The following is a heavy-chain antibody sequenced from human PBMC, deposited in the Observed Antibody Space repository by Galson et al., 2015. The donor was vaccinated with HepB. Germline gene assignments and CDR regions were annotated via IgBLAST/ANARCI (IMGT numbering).Heavy chain of an antibody. CDR1: GFTFGSYW. D-gene: IGHD3-22*01. Sequence: SLRLSCAASGFTFGSYWMSWVRQAPGKGLEWVANIKQDGSEKYYVDSVKGRFTISRDNAKNSLYLQMRSLRAEDTAIYYCARRGGRYYYDTSEYPHAFDYWGQGTLVTVSS. V-gene: IGHV3-7*03. CDR3: ARRGGRYYYDTSEYPHAFDY. CDR2: IKQDGSEK. J-gene: IGHJ4*02.